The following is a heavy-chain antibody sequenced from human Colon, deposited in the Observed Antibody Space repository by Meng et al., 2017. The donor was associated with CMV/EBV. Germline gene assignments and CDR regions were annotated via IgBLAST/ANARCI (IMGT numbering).Heavy chain of an antibody. CDR2: FSDSGRT. J-gene: IGHJ5*02. CDR1: GGSIRSLF. V-gene: IGHV4-4*02. Sequence: SETLSLTCAVSGGSIRSLFWSWVRQTPGKGLEWFGEFSDSGRTRYNPSFQSRVTILGDRTENHFSLELTSVTAADTGVYFCARSPGFWSLDPWGRGALVTVSS. CDR3: ARSPGFWSLDP. D-gene: IGHD2-8*02.